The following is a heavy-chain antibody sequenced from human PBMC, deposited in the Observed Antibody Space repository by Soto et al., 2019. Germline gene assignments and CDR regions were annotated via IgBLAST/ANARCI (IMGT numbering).Heavy chain of an antibody. CDR2: INPNSGGT. Sequence: ASVKVSCKASGYTFTGYYMHWVRQAPGQGLEWMGWINPNSGGTNYAQKFQGWVTMTRDTSISTAYMELSRLRSDDTAVYYCARDSYGSGSYYKYYYYYGMDVWGQGTTVTVSS. CDR1: GYTFTGYY. J-gene: IGHJ6*02. D-gene: IGHD3-10*01. CDR3: ARDSYGSGSYYKYYYYYGMDV. V-gene: IGHV1-2*04.